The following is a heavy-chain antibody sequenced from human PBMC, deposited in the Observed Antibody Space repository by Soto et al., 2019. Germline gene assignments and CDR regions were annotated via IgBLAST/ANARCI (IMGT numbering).Heavy chain of an antibody. D-gene: IGHD2-2*01. V-gene: IGHV3-30-3*01. CDR3: ARDTTWRPDY. CDR2: ISYDGSNK. CDR1: GFTFSSYA. J-gene: IGHJ4*02. Sequence: QVQLVESGGGVVQPGRSLRLSCAASGFTFSSYAMHWVRQAPGKGLEWVAVISYDGSNKYYADSVKGRFTISRDNSKNTLYLQMNSLRAEDTAVYYCARDTTWRPDYWGQGTLVTVSS.